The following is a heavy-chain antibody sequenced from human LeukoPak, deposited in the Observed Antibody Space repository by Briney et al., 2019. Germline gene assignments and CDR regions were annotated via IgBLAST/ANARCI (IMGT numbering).Heavy chain of an antibody. D-gene: IGHD6-6*01. CDR2: INHSGST. Sequence: SETLSLTCAVYGGSFSGYYWSWIRQPPGKGLEWIGEINHSGSTNYNPSPKSRVTISVDTSKNQFSLKLSSVTAADTAVYYCARERPRPDAFDIWGQGTMVTVSS. CDR1: GGSFSGYY. J-gene: IGHJ3*02. V-gene: IGHV4-34*01. CDR3: ARERPRPDAFDI.